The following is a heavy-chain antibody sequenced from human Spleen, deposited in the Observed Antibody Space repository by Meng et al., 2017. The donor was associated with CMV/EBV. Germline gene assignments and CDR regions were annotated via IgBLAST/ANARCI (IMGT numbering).Heavy chain of an antibody. J-gene: IGHJ5*02. CDR1: SLSTCGVG. CDR2: ICWNGSR. CDR3: AHRRVTTRVRGVPNWFDP. D-gene: IGHD3-10*01. Sequence: SLSTCGVGVGLVRQPPGKALVWLALICWNGSRRCRAALRSSLTGTKDTCKNQMVRTMSNMDPVDTATYYCAHRRVTTRVRGVPNWFDPWGQGTLVTVSS. V-gene: IGHV2-5*01.